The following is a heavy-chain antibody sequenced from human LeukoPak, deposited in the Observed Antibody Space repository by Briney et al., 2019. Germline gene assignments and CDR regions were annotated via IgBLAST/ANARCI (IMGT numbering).Heavy chain of an antibody. D-gene: IGHD6-13*01. V-gene: IGHV1-2*02. Sequence: ASVKVSCKASGYTFTGYYMHWVRQAPGQGLEWMGWINPNSGGTNYAQKFQGRVTMTRDTPISTAYMELSRLRSDDTAVYYCARLSGIAAAGEDYWGQGTLVTVSS. J-gene: IGHJ4*02. CDR3: ARLSGIAAAGEDY. CDR1: GYTFTGYY. CDR2: INPNSGGT.